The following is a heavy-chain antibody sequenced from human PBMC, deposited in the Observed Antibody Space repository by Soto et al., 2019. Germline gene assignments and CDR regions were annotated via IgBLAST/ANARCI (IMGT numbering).Heavy chain of an antibody. CDR1: GYTFTSYD. CDR2: MNPNSGNT. D-gene: IGHD3-16*02. Sequence: ASVKVSCKASGYTFTSYDINWVRQATGQGLEWMGWMNPNSGNTGYAQKFKGRVTMTRTTSISTAYMKLSSLRAEDTAVYYYATGRYLITFGGLIAFYYDHGMDVCGQGTTVTV. CDR3: ATGRYLITFGGLIAFYYDHGMDV. V-gene: IGHV1-8*01. J-gene: IGHJ6*02.